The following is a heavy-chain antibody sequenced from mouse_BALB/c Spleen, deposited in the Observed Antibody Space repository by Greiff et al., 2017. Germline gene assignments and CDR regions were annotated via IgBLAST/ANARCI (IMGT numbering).Heavy chain of an antibody. CDR2: ISSGSSTI. CDR3: ARSCYGSSFGY. V-gene: IGHV5-17*02. CDR1: GFTFSSFG. D-gene: IGHD1-2*01. J-gene: IGHJ2*01. Sequence: EVQGVESGGGLVQPGGSRKLSCAASGFTFSSFGMHWVRQAPEKGLEWVAYISSGSSTIYYADTVKGRFTISRDNPKNTLFLQMTSLRSEDTAMYYCARSCYGSSFGYWGQGTTLTVSS.